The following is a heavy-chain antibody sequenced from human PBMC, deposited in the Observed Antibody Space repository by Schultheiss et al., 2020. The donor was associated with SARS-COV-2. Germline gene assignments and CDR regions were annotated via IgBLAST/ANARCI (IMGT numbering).Heavy chain of an antibody. CDR1: GGSFSGYY. D-gene: IGHD3-10*01. Sequence: SETLSLTCAVYGGSFSGYYWSWIRQPAGKGLEWIGRIYTSGSTKYNPSVESRVTISVDTSKNQFSLKLSSVTAADTAVYYCARQYYPWGQGTLVTVSS. V-gene: IGHV4-59*10. CDR3: ARQYYP. CDR2: IYTSGST. J-gene: IGHJ5*02.